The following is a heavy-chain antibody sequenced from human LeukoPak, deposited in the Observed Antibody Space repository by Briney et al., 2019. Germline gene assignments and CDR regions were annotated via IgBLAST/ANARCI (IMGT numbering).Heavy chain of an antibody. V-gene: IGHV3-66*04. D-gene: IGHD4-23*01. CDR2: IYSGGNT. CDR1: GFTFSDYY. CDR3: ARLVTGTTVINSGWFDP. J-gene: IGHJ5*02. Sequence: GGSLRLSCAASGFTFSDYYMAWVRQAPGKGLEWASVIYSGGNTYHADSVKGRFSIARDNSKNTVYLQMNGLRVEDTAVYYCARLVTGTTVINSGWFDPWGRGTLVTVSS.